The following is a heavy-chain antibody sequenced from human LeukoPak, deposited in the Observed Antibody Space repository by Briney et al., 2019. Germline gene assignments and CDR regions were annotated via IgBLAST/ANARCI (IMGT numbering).Heavy chain of an antibody. CDR2: IYYSGTT. J-gene: IGHJ4*02. CDR1: GGSISSYY. D-gene: IGHD6-19*01. V-gene: IGHV4-59*01. CDR3: ARIDAVAATPTSFDY. Sequence: SETLSLTCTVSGGSISSYYWSWIRQPPGKGLEWIGDIYYSGTTNYNPSLKSRVTISLDTSKNQFSLRLSSVTAADTAVYYCARIDAVAATPTSFDYWGQGTLVTVSS.